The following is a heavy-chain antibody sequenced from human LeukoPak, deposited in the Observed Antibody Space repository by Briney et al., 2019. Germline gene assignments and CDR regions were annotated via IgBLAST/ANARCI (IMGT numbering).Heavy chain of an antibody. CDR2: IYPGDSDT. Sequence: PGGTLQVTCQGSGSLVTSYWSGGGRQVPGKGREGVGMIYPGDSDTRYSPSFQGQVTISADKSISTAYLQWSSLKASDTAMYYCARSSGWSRRPTGYYYYGMDVWGQGTTVTVSS. CDR1: GSLVTSYW. CDR3: ARSSGWSRRPTGYYYYGMDV. V-gene: IGHV5-51*01. D-gene: IGHD6-19*01. J-gene: IGHJ6*02.